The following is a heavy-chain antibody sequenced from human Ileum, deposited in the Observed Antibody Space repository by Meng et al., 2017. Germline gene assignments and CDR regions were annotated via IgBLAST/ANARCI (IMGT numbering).Heavy chain of an antibody. CDR3: ARVYYDSSGLNWFDS. J-gene: IGHJ5*01. V-gene: IGHV4-31*02. CDR2: MYSSGNA. D-gene: IGHD3-22*01. Sequence: HVQRQESGPGLVKPPHTLSLTWTVSGCSVRDGDYYWGWVRQHPGKGLECIGHMYSSGNAYYNPSLKSRVSMSVDTSKNQFSVRLSSVTAADTAIYYCARVYYDSSGLNWFDSWGQGTLVTVSS. CDR1: GCSVRDGDYY.